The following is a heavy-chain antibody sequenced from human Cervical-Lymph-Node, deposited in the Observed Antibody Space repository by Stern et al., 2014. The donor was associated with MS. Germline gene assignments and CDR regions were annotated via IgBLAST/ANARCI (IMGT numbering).Heavy chain of an antibody. D-gene: IGHD5-12*01. J-gene: IGHJ4*02. Sequence: QVQLQESGPGLVKPSETLSLTCTVSGGFISNSNFYWDWVRQAPGTGLEWIGNIYHSGTTYYNPSLKSRVTMSVDTSKNESPLKRSSGTAADTAVYYCARRPGGFFYFDSWGLGTLVTVSS. CDR3: ARRPGGFFYFDS. V-gene: IGHV4-39*01. CDR2: IYHSGTT. CDR1: GGFISNSNFY.